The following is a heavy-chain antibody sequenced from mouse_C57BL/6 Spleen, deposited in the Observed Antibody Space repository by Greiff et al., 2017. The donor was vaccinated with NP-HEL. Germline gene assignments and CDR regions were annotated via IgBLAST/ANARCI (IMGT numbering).Heavy chain of an antibody. J-gene: IGHJ3*01. CDR2: IDPSDSYT. V-gene: IGHV1-59*01. CDR3: ARFAPAQATWFAY. CDR1: GYTFTSYW. Sequence: VQLQQPGAELVRPGTSVKLSCKASGYTFTSYWMHWVKQRPGQGLEWIGVIDPSDSYTNYNQKFKGKATLTVDTSSSTAYMQLSSLTSEDSAVYYCARFAPAQATWFAYWGQGTLVTVSA. D-gene: IGHD3-2*02.